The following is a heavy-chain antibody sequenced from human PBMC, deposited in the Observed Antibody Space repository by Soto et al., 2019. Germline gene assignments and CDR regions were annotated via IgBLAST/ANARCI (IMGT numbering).Heavy chain of an antibody. J-gene: IGHJ6*02. D-gene: IGHD3-10*01. Sequence: SETLSLTCAVYGGSFSGYYWSWIRQPPGKGLEWIGEINHSGSTNYNPSLKSRVTISVDTSKNQFSLKLSSVTAADTAVYYCARRLASGSILPQFIQGKSYYYGMDVWGQGTPVTVSS. V-gene: IGHV4-34*01. CDR3: ARRLASGSILPQFIQGKSYYYGMDV. CDR1: GGSFSGYY. CDR2: INHSGST.